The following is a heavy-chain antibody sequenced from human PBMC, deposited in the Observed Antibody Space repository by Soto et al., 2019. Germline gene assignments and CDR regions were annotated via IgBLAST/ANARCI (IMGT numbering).Heavy chain of an antibody. V-gene: IGHV3-21*01. J-gene: IGHJ4*02. D-gene: IGHD3-16*01. CDR3: ARDIGVDY. CDR2: ISSSNSYI. CDR1: GFTLNIYT. Sequence: GGSLRLSCAASGFTLNIYTMNWVRQAPGKGLEWVSSISSSNSYIYYTDSVKGRFTISRDNAKYSLYLQMNSLRAEDTAVYYCARDIGVDYWGQGILVTVSS.